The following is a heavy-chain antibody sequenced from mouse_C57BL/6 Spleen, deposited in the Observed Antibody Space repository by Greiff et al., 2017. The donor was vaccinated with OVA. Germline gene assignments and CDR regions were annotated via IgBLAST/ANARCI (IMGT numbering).Heavy chain of an antibody. J-gene: IGHJ2*01. CDR2: IYPRDGST. D-gene: IGHD2-4*01. CDR1: GYTFTDHT. V-gene: IGHV1-78*01. CDR3: ARYDYEQSDY. Sequence: QVQLQQSDAALVKPGASVTISCQVSGYTFTDHTIHWMKQRPDQGLALIGYIYPRDGSTKYNEKFKGKATLTADKSSSTAYMQLNSLTSEDSAVYFCARYDYEQSDYWGQGTTLTVSS.